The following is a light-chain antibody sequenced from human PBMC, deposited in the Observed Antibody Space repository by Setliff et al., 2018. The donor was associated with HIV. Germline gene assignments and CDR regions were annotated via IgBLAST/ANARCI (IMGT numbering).Light chain of an antibody. CDR2: ANT. J-gene: IGLJ1*01. V-gene: IGLV1-40*01. CDR1: SSNIGAGYD. Sequence: QSALAQPPSVSGAPGQRVIISCTGSSSNIGAGYDVHWYQQLPGTAPKLLIYANTIRPSGVPDRFSGSKSDTSASLAITGLQAEDETDYYCQSYDSSLSGYVFGTGTKVTVL. CDR3: QSYDSSLSGYV.